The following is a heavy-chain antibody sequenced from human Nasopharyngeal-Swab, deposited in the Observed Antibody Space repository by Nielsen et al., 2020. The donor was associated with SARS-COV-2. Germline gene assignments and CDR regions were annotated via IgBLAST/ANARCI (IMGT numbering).Heavy chain of an antibody. J-gene: IGHJ4*02. CDR3: ARGSVVPAAPAVDYFDY. D-gene: IGHD2-2*01. Sequence: WIRQPPGKGLEWIGEINHSGSTNYNPSFKSRVTISVDTSKNQFSLKLSSVTAADTAVYYCARGSVVPAAPAVDYFDYWGQGTLVTVSS. CDR2: INHSGST. V-gene: IGHV4-34*01.